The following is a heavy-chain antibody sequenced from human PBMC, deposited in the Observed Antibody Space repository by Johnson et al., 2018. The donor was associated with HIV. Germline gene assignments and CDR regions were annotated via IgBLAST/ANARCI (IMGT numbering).Heavy chain of an antibody. V-gene: IGHV3-30-3*01. CDR1: GFSFSSFA. CDR3: ARAKVNWTQGDAFDV. CDR2: MSFDETNS. Sequence: QVQLVESGGGVVQPGRSLRLSCVASGFSFSSFAMHWVRQAPGKGLQWVAVMSFDETNSYDSDSVDVKGRFTISRDNSKNTLYLQMDSLRADDTAVYYCARAKVNWTQGDAFDVWGQGTMVTVAS. D-gene: IGHD1-1*01. J-gene: IGHJ3*01.